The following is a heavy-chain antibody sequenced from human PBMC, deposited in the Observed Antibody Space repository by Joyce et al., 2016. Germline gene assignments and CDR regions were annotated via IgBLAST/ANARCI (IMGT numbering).Heavy chain of an antibody. CDR1: GGTVRTYA. CDR2: IIPVLGTT. CDR3: ARDFQPLCSSGTCYNWFDP. Sequence: QVQLVQSGAEVKKPGSSVKVSCKASGGTVRTYAISWVRQGPGQGLELMWGIIPVLGTTNYAQKFQGRVTITADESTSTAYMDLTSLRSDDTAVYYCARDFQPLCSSGTCYNWFDPWGQGTLVTVSS. J-gene: IGHJ5*02. D-gene: IGHD2-15*01. V-gene: IGHV1-69*12.